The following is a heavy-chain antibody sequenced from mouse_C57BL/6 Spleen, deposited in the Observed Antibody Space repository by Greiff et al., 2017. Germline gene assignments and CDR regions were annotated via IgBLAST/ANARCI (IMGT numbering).Heavy chain of an antibody. J-gene: IGHJ2*01. Sequence: EVKLVESGGGLVKPGGSLKLSCAASGFTFSSYAMSWVRQTPEKRLEWVATISDGGSYTYYPDNVKGRFTISRDNAKNNLYLQMSHLKSEDTAMYYCARDTMITTRAYYFDYWGQGTTLTVSS. V-gene: IGHV5-4*01. CDR1: GFTFSSYA. CDR2: ISDGGSYT. D-gene: IGHD2-4*01. CDR3: ARDTMITTRAYYFDY.